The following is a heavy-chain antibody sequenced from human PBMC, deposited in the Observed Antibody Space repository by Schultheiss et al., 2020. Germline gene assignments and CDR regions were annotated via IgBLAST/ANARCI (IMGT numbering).Heavy chain of an antibody. Sequence: SETLSLTCTVSGGSINSNYWSWIRQPPGKGLEWIGYIYYSGSTNYNPSLKSRVTMSVDTSKNQFSLKLSSVTAADTAVYYCARVRKIPAGGSDYYYAIDVWGQGTTVTVSS. CDR2: IYYSGST. V-gene: IGHV4-59*12. D-gene: IGHD6-13*01. CDR3: ARVRKIPAGGSDYYYAIDV. CDR1: GGSINSNY. J-gene: IGHJ6*02.